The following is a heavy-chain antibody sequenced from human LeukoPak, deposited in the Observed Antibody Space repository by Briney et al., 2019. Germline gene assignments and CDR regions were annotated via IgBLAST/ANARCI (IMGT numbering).Heavy chain of an antibody. J-gene: IGHJ6*03. Sequence: SETLSLTCTVSGGSISSYYWSWVRQPAGKGLEWIGRIYTSGSTNYNPSLKSRVTISVDTSKNQFSLKLSSVTAADTAVYYCASEKTKPYYYYYMDVWGKGTTVTVSS. V-gene: IGHV4-4*07. D-gene: IGHD1/OR15-1a*01. CDR3: ASEKTKPYYYYYMDV. CDR2: IYTSGST. CDR1: GGSISSYY.